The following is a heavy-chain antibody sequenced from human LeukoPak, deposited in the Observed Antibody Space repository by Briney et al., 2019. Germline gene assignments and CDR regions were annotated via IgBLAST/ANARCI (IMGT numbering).Heavy chain of an antibody. CDR3: ARDNSIRVSGSPNWFDP. CDR2: IIPILGIA. D-gene: IGHD3-10*01. V-gene: IGHV1-69*04. Sequence: ASVKVSCKASGGTFSSYAISWVRQAPGQGLEWMGRIIPILGIANYAQKFQGRVTITADKSTSTAYMELSSLRSEDTAVYYCARDNSIRVSGSPNWFDPGGQGTLVTVSS. CDR1: GGTFSSYA. J-gene: IGHJ5*02.